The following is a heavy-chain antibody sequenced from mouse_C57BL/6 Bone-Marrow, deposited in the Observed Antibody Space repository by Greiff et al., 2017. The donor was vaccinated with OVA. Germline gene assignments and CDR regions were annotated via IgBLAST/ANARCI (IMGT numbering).Heavy chain of an antibody. J-gene: IGHJ2*01. V-gene: IGHV1-81*01. Sequence: QVQLQQSGAELARPGASVKLSCKASGYTFTSYGISWVKQRTGQGLEWIGEIYPRSGNTYYNEKFKGKAKLTADNSSSTAYMELSSLISEYFAVYFCARHSNYGGAFDYCGQGTTLTVSS. CDR3: ARHSNYGGAFDY. CDR2: IYPRSGNT. CDR1: GYTFTSYG. D-gene: IGHD2-5*01.